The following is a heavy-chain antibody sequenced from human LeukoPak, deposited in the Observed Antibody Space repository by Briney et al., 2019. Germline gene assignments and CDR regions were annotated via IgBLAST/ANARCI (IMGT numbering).Heavy chain of an antibody. V-gene: IGHV3-30*02. CDR1: GFTFHDYG. CDR2: IRFDGSNK. Sequence: GGSLRLSCATSGFTFHDYGMSWVRQVPGKGLEWVAFIRFDGSNKYYAESVKGRFTISRDHFKNTLSLQLNSLRAEDTAVYYCAKEEGNWFDYWGQGTLVTVSS. CDR3: AKEEGNWFDY. D-gene: IGHD1-1*01. J-gene: IGHJ4*02.